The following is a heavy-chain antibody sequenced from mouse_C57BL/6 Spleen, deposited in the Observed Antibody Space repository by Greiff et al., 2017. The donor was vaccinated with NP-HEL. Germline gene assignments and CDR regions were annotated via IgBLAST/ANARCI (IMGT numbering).Heavy chain of an antibody. CDR1: GYSITSGYY. CDR2: ISYDGSN. D-gene: IGHD1-1*01. J-gene: IGHJ1*03. Sequence: ESGPGLVKPSQSLSLTCSVTGYSITSGYYWNWIRQFPGNKLEWMGYISYDGSNNYNPSLKNRISITRDTSKNQFFLKLKSVTTDDTATYYCARDVPSYYGSSYGYFDVWGTGTTVTVSS. CDR3: ARDVPSYYGSSYGYFDV. V-gene: IGHV3-6*01.